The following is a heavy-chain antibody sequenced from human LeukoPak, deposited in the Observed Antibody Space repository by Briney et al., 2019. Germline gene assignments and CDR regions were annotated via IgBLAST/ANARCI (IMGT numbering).Heavy chain of an antibody. Sequence: GGSLRLSCAASGFTFSSYWLHWVRQAPGKGLVWVSRINSDGSSTSYADSVKGRFTISRDNAKNTLYMQMNSLRAEDTAVYYCAKGGGSSGRSYYFDYWGQGTLVTVSS. D-gene: IGHD6-19*01. V-gene: IGHV3-74*01. J-gene: IGHJ4*02. CDR1: GFTFSSYW. CDR3: AKGGGSSGRSYYFDY. CDR2: INSDGSST.